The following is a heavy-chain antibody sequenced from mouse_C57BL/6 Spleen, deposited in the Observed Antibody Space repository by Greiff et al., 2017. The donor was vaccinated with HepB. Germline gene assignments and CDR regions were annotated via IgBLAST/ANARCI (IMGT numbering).Heavy chain of an antibody. CDR1: GYTFTTYP. J-gene: IGHJ4*01. CDR2: FHPYNDDT. D-gene: IGHD3-2*02. CDR3: ARRAQASYYAMDY. Sequence: VKLVESGAELVKPGASVKMSCKASGYTFTTYPIEWMKQNHGKSLEWIGNFHPYNDDTKYNEKFKGKATLTVEKSSSTVYLELSRLTSDDSAVYYCARRAQASYYAMDYWGQGTSVTVSS. V-gene: IGHV1-47*01.